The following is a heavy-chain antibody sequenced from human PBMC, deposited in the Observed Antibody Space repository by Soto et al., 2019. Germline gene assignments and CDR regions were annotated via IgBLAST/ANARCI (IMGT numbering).Heavy chain of an antibody. V-gene: IGHV1-18*01. J-gene: IGHJ6*02. CDR3: ARDFLVGNYDYYYYVMDV. D-gene: IGHD1-7*01. CDR1: GYTFTSYG. Sequence: ASVKVSCKASGYTFTSYGISWVRQAPGQGLEWMGWISAYNGNTNYAQKLQGRVTMTTDTSTSTAYMELRSLRSDDTAVYYCARDFLVGNYDYYYYVMDVWGQGTTVTVSS. CDR2: ISAYNGNT.